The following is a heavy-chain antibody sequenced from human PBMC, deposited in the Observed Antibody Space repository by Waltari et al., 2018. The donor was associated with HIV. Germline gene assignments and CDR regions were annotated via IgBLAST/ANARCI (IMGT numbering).Heavy chain of an antibody. CDR3: VKEGGVGSIKEDY. CDR1: GFPFSISC. CDR2: IRANGYKT. Sequence: DVQLLESGGGFVQPGGTLRLSCAVSGFPFSISCMFWVRQVPRKGPEWVSAIRANGYKTFYTDSVRGRFTVSRDNPKSTLYLQMNNLRTEDTAAYFCVKEGGVGSIKEDYWGQGTLVTVSS. V-gene: IGHV3-23*01. J-gene: IGHJ4*02. D-gene: IGHD1-26*01.